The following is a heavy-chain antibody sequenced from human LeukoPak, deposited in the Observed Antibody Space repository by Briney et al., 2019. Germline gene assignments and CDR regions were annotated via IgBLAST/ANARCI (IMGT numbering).Heavy chain of an antibody. CDR1: GFTFSTYA. J-gene: IGHJ4*02. CDR2: ISNNGGYT. D-gene: IGHD2-15*01. V-gene: IGHV3-23*01. CDR3: AKQLGYCSDGSCYFPY. Sequence: GGSLRLSCAASGFTFSTYAMSWVRQAPGKGLEWVSAISNNGGYTYYADSVQGRFTISRDNSKSTLCLQMNSLRAEDTAVYYCAKQLGYCSDGSCYFPYWGQGTLVTVSS.